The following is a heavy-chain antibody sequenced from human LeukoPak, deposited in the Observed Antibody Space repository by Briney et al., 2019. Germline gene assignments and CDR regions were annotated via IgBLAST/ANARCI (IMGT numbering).Heavy chain of an antibody. D-gene: IGHD3-22*01. CDR1: SGSISSYY. CDR3: ARALEYYYDRWFDP. Sequence: SETLSLTRIVSSGSISSYYWSWIRQPPGKGLEWIGYIYYSGRTNYNPSLKSRVTISVDTSKNQFSLKLSSVTAADTAVYYCARALEYYYDRWFDPWGQGTLVTVSS. V-gene: IGHV4-59*08. CDR2: IYYSGRT. J-gene: IGHJ5*02.